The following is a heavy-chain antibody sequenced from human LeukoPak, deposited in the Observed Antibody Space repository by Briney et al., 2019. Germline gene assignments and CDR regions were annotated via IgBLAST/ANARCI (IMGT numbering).Heavy chain of an antibody. CDR2: INWNGGST. Sequence: ETLSLTCAVYGGSFSGYYWSWIRQPPGKGLEWVSGINWNGGSTGYADSVKGRFTISRDNAKNSLYLQMNSLRAEDTALYYCARAYYYGSGSYYSPFDYWGQGTLVTVSS. V-gene: IGHV3-20*04. J-gene: IGHJ4*02. D-gene: IGHD3-10*01. CDR1: GGSFSGYY. CDR3: ARAYYYGSGSYYSPFDY.